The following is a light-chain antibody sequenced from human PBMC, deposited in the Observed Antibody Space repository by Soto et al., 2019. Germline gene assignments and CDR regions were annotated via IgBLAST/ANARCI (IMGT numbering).Light chain of an antibody. Sequence: VLTQSPGTLSLSPGERATLSCRAGQSVSSGYLAWYQQKPGQAPRLLIYATYTRATGIPDRFSGSGSGTDFTLTISRLLPEDFAVYYCQQYGPSPLYTFGQGTMLEIK. J-gene: IGKJ2*01. V-gene: IGKV3-20*01. CDR1: QSVSSGY. CDR2: ATY. CDR3: QQYGPSPLYT.